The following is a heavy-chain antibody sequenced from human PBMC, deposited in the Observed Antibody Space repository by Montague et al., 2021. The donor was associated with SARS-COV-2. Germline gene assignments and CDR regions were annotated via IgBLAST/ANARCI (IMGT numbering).Heavy chain of an antibody. J-gene: IGHJ4*02. Sequence: SETLSLTCTVSSDFINSYYWGWIRQPPGKRLEWLGYVYSSGTTNYNPSLNSRIAISVDTSKNQFSLGLDSVTAADTAIYYCATLTQSNGDFWGQGALVTVS. CDR3: ATLTQSNGDF. CDR1: SDFINSYY. CDR2: VYSSGTT. V-gene: IGHV4-4*08. D-gene: IGHD4/OR15-4a*01.